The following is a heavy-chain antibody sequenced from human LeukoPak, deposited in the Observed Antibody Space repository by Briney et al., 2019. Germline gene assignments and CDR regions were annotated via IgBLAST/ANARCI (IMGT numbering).Heavy chain of an antibody. CDR3: ASRYCSGGSCYSGFDY. CDR1: GFTFSSYS. V-gene: IGHV3-21*01. Sequence: PGGSLRLSCAASGFTFSSYSMNWVRQAPGKGLEWVSSISSSSSYIYYADSVEGRFTISRDNAKNSLYLQMDSLRAEDTAVYYCASRYCSGGSCYSGFDYWGQGTLVTVSS. CDR2: ISSSSSYI. D-gene: IGHD2-15*01. J-gene: IGHJ4*02.